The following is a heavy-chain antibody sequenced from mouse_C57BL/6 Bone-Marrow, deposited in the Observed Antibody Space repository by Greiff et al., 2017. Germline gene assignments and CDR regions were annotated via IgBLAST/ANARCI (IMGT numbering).Heavy chain of an antibody. D-gene: IGHD1-1*01. CDR2: IHPNSGST. Sequence: QVQLQQPGAELAKPGASVKLSCKASGYTFTSYWMHWVKQRPGQGLEWIGMIHPNSGSTNYNEKFKSKATLTVDKSSSTAYMQLSSLTSEDSAVYYCADYYGSSWFAYWGQGTLVTVSA. CDR3: ADYYGSSWFAY. J-gene: IGHJ3*01. CDR1: GYTFTSYW. V-gene: IGHV1-64*01.